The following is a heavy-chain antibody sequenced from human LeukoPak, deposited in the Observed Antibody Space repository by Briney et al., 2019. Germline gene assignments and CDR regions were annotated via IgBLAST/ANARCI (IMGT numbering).Heavy chain of an antibody. D-gene: IGHD5-18*01. CDR3: AKDGYSYGDSTGYFDY. Sequence: GGSLRLSCAASGFTFSSYAMSWVRQAQGKGLEWVSAISGSGGSTYYADSVKGRFTISRDNSKNTLYLPLNSLRAEDTAVYYCAKDGYSYGDSTGYFDYWGKGTLVTVSS. V-gene: IGHV3-23*01. CDR1: GFTFSSYA. J-gene: IGHJ4*02. CDR2: ISGSGGST.